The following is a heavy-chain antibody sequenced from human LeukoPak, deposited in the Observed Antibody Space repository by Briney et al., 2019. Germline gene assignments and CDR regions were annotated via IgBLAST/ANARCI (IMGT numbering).Heavy chain of an antibody. CDR3: AREVVIVVVPAAPDY. J-gene: IGHJ4*02. D-gene: IGHD2-2*03. Sequence: GGSLRLSCAASGFTFSSYWMSWVRQAPGKGLEWVANIKQDGSEKYYVDSVKGRFTISRDNAKNSLYLQMNSLRAEDTAVYYCAREVVIVVVPAAPDYWGQGTLVTVSS. V-gene: IGHV3-7*03. CDR1: GFTFSSYW. CDR2: IKQDGSEK.